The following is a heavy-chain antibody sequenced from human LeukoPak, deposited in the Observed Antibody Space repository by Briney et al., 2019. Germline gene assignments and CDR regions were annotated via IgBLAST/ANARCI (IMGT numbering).Heavy chain of an antibody. J-gene: IGHJ5*02. CDR1: GGSISSYY. CDR2: IYYSVST. CDR3: ARATYYYGSGSYYWWFDP. D-gene: IGHD3-10*01. Sequence: PSETLSLTCTVSGGSISSYYWSWIRQPPGKGLEWIGYIYYSVSTNYNPSLKSRVTISVDTTKNQFSLKLSSVTAADTAVYYCARATYYYGSGSYYWWFDPWGQGTLVTVSS. V-gene: IGHV4-59*01.